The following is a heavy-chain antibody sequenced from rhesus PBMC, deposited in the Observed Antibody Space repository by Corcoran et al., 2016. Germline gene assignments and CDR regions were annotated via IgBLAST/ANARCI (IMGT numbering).Heavy chain of an antibody. CDR2: IYSNKKNT. CDR1: GGSISSSNW. Sequence: QVQLQESGPGLVKPSETLSLTCAVSGGSISSSNWWSWIRQHPGKGLEWIGGIYSNKKNTNHNPSHKSRGPISKDTAKNQCSVKLSPVTAADTAVYYCARLCIAAGPDYYGLDSWGQGVVVTVSS. CDR3: ARLCIAAGPDYYGLDS. V-gene: IGHV4S18*01. J-gene: IGHJ6*01. D-gene: IGHD6-13*01.